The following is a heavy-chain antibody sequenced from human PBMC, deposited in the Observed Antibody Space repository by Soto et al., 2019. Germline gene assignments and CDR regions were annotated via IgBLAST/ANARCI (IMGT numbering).Heavy chain of an antibody. CDR2: ISGGGGST. CDR3: AKGEGAYDCLRGSYRHDAFDI. V-gene: IGHV3-23*01. D-gene: IGHD3-16*02. J-gene: IGHJ3*02. Sequence: PGVSLRLSCAASGFTFSTYAMHWVRQAPGKGLEWVSAISGGGGSTYYADSVKGRVTISRDNSKNTLHLQMNSLRAEDTAVYYCAKGEGAYDCLRGSYRHDAFDIWGQGTMVTVSS. CDR1: GFTFSTYA.